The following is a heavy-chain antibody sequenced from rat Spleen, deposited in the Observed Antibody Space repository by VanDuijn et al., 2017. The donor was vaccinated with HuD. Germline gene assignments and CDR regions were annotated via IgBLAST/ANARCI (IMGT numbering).Heavy chain of an antibody. CDR3: TREETLYWYFDF. CDR2: ISTSGGRT. D-gene: IGHD3-4*01. CDR1: GFTFSDYN. Sequence: EVQLVESGGGLVQPGRSLKLSCAASGFTFSDYNMAWVRQAPKKGLEWVATISTSGGRTYYRDSVRGRFTISRDNAKSTLYLQMISLRSEDTATYYCTREETLYWYFDFWGPGTMVTVSS. V-gene: IGHV5S23*01. J-gene: IGHJ1*01.